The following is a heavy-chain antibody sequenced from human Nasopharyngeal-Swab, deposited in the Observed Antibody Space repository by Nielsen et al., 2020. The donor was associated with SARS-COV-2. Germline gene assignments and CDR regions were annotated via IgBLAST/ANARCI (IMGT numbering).Heavy chain of an antibody. Sequence: GESLKISCAASGFTFSSYWMSWVRQAPGKGLEWVANIKEDGSDKYHVDSVKGRFTISRDNAKNSLYLQMNSLRAEDTAVYYCARTDYSSTFDPWGQGTLVTVSS. CDR1: GFTFSSYW. CDR3: ARTDYSSTFDP. V-gene: IGHV3-7*01. J-gene: IGHJ5*02. CDR2: IKEDGSDK. D-gene: IGHD4-11*01.